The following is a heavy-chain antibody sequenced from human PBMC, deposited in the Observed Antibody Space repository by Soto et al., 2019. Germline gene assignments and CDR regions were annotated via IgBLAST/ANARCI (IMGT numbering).Heavy chain of an antibody. CDR1: GGSISSSSYY. Sequence: SETLSLTCTVSGGSISSSSYYWGWIRQPPGKGLEWIGSIYYSGSTYYNPSLKSRVTISVDTSKNQFSLKLSSVTAADTAVYYCARPRGSSSWYSIGWNYFDYWGQGTLVTVSS. J-gene: IGHJ4*02. CDR3: ARPRGSSSWYSIGWNYFDY. V-gene: IGHV4-39*01. D-gene: IGHD6-13*01. CDR2: IYYSGST.